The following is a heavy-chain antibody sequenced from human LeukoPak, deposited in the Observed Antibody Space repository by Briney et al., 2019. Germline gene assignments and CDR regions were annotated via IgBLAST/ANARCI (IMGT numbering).Heavy chain of an antibody. CDR2: ISSSGSNI. D-gene: IGHD3-22*01. J-gene: IGHJ4*02. Sequence: GGSLRLSCAASGFTFSDYYMSWIRQAPGQGLEWVSNISSSGSNIYYADSVKGRFTISRDNSKNTLYLQMNSLRAEDTAVYYCAKASAMIVVVSKHFDYWGQGTLVTVSS. V-gene: IGHV3-11*01. CDR3: AKASAMIVVVSKHFDY. CDR1: GFTFSDYY.